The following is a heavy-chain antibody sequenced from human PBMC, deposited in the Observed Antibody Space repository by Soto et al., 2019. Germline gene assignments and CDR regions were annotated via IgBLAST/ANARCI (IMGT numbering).Heavy chain of an antibody. V-gene: IGHV3-64*04. J-gene: IGHJ3*02. CDR1: GFTFSSYA. Sequence: GGSLRLSCSASGFTFSSYAMHWVRQAPGKGLEYVSAISSNGGSIYYADSVKGRFTISRDNAKNSLYLQMNSLRAEDTAVYYCAKDGVATILPHIWGQGTMVTVSS. CDR3: AKDGVATILPHI. CDR2: ISSNGGSI. D-gene: IGHD5-12*01.